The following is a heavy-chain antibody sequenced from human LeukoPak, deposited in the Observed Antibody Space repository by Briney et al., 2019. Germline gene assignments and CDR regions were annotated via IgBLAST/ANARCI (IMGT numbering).Heavy chain of an antibody. V-gene: IGHV1-2*06. CDR3: ARGMSSGRYAVDI. Sequence: GASVKVSCKASGYTFTGYYMHWVRQAPGQGLEWMGRINPNSGGTNYAQKFQGRVTMTRDTSISTAYMELSRLRSDDTAVYYCARGMSSGRYAVDIWGQGTMVTVSS. D-gene: IGHD6-19*01. CDR2: INPNSGGT. J-gene: IGHJ3*02. CDR1: GYTFTGYY.